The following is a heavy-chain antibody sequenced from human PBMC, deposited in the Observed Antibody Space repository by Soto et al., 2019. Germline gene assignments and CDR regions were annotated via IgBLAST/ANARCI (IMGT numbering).Heavy chain of an antibody. Sequence: ASVKVSCKASGYTFTSHDINWVRQATGQGLEWMGWMNPNSGNTGYAQKFQGRVTMTRNTSINTAYMELRSLRSENTAVYFCARVDSSNWYNWFDPWGQGXLVTVYS. J-gene: IGHJ5*02. CDR1: GYTFTSHD. D-gene: IGHD6-13*01. V-gene: IGHV1-8*01. CDR3: ARVDSSNWYNWFDP. CDR2: MNPNSGNT.